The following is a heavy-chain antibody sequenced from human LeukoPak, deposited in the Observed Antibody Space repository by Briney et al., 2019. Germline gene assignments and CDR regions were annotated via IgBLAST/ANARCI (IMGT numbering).Heavy chain of an antibody. J-gene: IGHJ4*02. Sequence: GGSLRLSCAASGFTIRSYWMHWVRQAPGKGLVWVSRINSDGSSRSYVDSVKGRFTISRDNAKNTLYLQMNSLRAEDTAVYYCTRGVSGSSYFDYWGQGTLVTVSS. V-gene: IGHV3-74*01. CDR1: GFTIRSYW. D-gene: IGHD1-26*01. CDR2: INSDGSSR. CDR3: TRGVSGSSYFDY.